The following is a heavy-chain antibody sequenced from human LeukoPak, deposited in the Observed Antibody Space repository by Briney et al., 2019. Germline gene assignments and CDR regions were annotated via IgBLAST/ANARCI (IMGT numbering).Heavy chain of an antibody. CDR2: IYTSGST. CDR1: GGSISSGSYY. D-gene: IGHD1-1*01. V-gene: IGHV4-61*02. J-gene: IGHJ4*02. Sequence: SETLSLTCTVSGGSISSGSYYWSWIRQPAGKGLEWIGRIYTSGSTNYNPSLKSRVTISVDTSKNQFSLKLSSVTAADTAVYYCARYDPVLYWGQGTLVTVSS. CDR3: ARYDPVLY.